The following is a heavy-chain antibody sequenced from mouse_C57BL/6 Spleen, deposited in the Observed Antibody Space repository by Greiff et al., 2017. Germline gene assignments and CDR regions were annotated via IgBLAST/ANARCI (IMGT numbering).Heavy chain of an antibody. D-gene: IGHD2-4*01. CDR3: AREVYYDPYYFDY. V-gene: IGHV3-6*01. J-gene: IGHJ2*01. Sequence: EVHLVESGPGLVKPSQSLSLTCSVTGYSITSGYYWNWIRQFPGNKLEWMGYISYDGSNNYNPSLKNRISITRDTSKNQFFLKLNSVTTEDTATYYCAREVYYDPYYFDYWGQGTTLTVSS. CDR2: ISYDGSN. CDR1: GYSITSGYY.